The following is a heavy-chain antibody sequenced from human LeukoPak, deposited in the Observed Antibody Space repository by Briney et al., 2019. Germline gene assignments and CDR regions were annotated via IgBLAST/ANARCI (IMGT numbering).Heavy chain of an antibody. Sequence: ASVKVSCKASGYTFSNNYMHWVRQAPGQGLEWKGWVNPDSGDTKYEQKFQGRVTMTRDTSINTAYMELSGLRSDDTAVYYCARPSLASGKYYEYWGQGTLVTVSS. CDR1: GYTFSNNY. CDR2: VNPDSGDT. V-gene: IGHV1-2*02. J-gene: IGHJ4*02. D-gene: IGHD3-10*01. CDR3: ARPSLASGKYYEY.